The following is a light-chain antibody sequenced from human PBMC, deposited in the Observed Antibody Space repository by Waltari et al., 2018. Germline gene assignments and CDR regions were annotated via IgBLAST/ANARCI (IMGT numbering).Light chain of an antibody. J-gene: IGKJ4*01. CDR2: HAS. Sequence: EIVLTQSPATLALSPGERATLPCRANQSDSNFLDWYQQEPGQAPRLLIYHASKRATDIPDRFSGRGSGTDFTLTISGLEPGDSAVYYCQRRANLPPLTFGGGTRVEI. CDR1: QSDSNF. CDR3: QRRANLPPLT. V-gene: IGKV3-11*01.